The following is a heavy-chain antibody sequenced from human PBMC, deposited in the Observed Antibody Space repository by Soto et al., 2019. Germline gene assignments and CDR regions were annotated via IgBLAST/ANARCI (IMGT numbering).Heavy chain of an antibody. V-gene: IGHV3-30*18. D-gene: IGHD2-2*01. CDR3: AEDPAYGGVYFDY. CDR2: ISYDGSNK. CDR1: GFTFSSYG. J-gene: IGHJ4*02. Sequence: QVQLVESGGGVVQPGRSLRLSCAASGFTFSSYGMHWVRQAPGKGLEWVAVISYDGSNKYYADSVKGRFTISRDNSKNTLYLQMNSLRAEDTAVYYCAEDPAYGGVYFDYWGQGTLVTVSS.